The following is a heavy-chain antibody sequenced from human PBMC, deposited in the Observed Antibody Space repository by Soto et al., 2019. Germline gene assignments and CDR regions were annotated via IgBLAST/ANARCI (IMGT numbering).Heavy chain of an antibody. CDR3: AKEGYCSSTSCRVPDFDY. CDR1: GFTFSSYA. J-gene: IGHJ4*02. D-gene: IGHD2-2*01. Sequence: EVQLLESGGGLVQPGGSLRLSCAASGFTFSSYAMRCVRQAPGKGVEWVSAISCSGGSTYYADSVKGRFTISRDNSKNTLYLQMNSLRAEDTAVYYCAKEGYCSSTSCRVPDFDYWGQGTLVTVSS. V-gene: IGHV3-23*01. CDR2: ISCSGGST.